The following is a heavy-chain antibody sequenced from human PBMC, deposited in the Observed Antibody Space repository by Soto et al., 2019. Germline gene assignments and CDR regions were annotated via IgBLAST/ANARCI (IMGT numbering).Heavy chain of an antibody. CDR3: ARQSGWVFDY. Sequence: EVQLVESGGGLVKPGGSLRLSCAASGFTFSSYSMNWVRQAPGKGLEWVSSISSSSSYIYYADSVKGRFTISRDNAKNSLYLKMNSLRAEDTAVYYCARQSGWVFDYWGQGTLVTVSS. CDR2: ISSSSSYI. V-gene: IGHV3-21*01. D-gene: IGHD1-26*01. J-gene: IGHJ4*02. CDR1: GFTFSSYS.